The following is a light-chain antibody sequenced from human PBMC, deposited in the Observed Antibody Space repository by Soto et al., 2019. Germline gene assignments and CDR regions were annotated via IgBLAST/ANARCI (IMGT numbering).Light chain of an antibody. V-gene: IGLV1-51*02. CDR1: SSNIGNNY. CDR2: ENH. CDR3: GTWDSSLSAVV. Sequence: QSVLTQPPSVSAAPGQKVTISCSGSSSNIGNNYVSWYQQLPGTAPKLLIYENHRRPSGIPDRFSGSKSGTSATLDITGLQTGDEADYCCGTWDSSLSAVVFGGGTKVTVL. J-gene: IGLJ2*01.